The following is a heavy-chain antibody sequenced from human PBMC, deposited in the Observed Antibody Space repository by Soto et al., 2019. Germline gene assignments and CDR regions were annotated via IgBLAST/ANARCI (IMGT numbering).Heavy chain of an antibody. CDR2: ISWNSGSI. V-gene: IGHV3-9*01. CDR3: AKAQRAVAGSNYFDY. CDR1: GFTFDDYA. D-gene: IGHD6-19*01. Sequence: EVQLVESGGGLVQPGRSLRLSCAASGFTFDDYAMHWVRQAPGKGLEWVSGISWNSGSIGYADSVKGRFTISRDNAKNSLYLQMNSLRAEDTALYYCAKAQRAVAGSNYFDYWGQGTLVTVSS. J-gene: IGHJ4*02.